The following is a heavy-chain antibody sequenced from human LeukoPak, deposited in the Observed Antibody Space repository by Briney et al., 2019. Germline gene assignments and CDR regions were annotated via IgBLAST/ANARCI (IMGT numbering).Heavy chain of an antibody. CDR2: IYYSGST. V-gene: IGHV4-61*01. J-gene: IGHJ3*02. Sequence: PSGTLSLTCTVSGGSVSSGSYYWSWIRQPPGKGLEWIGYIYYSGSTNYNPSLKSRVTISVDTSKNQFSLKLSSVTAADTAVYYCARGGTAAAKNAFDIWGQGTMVTVSS. CDR3: ARGGTAAAKNAFDI. D-gene: IGHD6-13*01. CDR1: GGSVSSGSYY.